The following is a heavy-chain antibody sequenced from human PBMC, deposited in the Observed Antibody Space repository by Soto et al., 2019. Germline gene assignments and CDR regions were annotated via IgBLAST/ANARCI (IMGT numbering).Heavy chain of an antibody. J-gene: IGHJ5*02. D-gene: IGHD2-8*01. CDR3: ARGDDLVLPATKWFDR. CDR2: INPNNGDT. V-gene: IGHV1-2*02. CDR1: GYTFIAYY. Sequence: ASLQVSCKASGYTFIAYYVHWVRQAPGQGLEWMGWINPNNGDTDYAQKFQGRVTMTRATSIRTVYLELSSLISDDTAVYYCARGDDLVLPATKWFDRWGKGNMGTVDS.